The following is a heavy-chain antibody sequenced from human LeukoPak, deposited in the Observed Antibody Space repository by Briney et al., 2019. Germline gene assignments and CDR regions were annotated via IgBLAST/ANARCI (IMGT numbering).Heavy chain of an antibody. J-gene: IGHJ4*02. V-gene: IGHV4-4*02. CDR2: VHHSGST. D-gene: IGHD6-13*01. CDR3: VKHSSISYRFFDS. CDR1: GGSISGINW. Sequence: SETLSLTCAVSGGSISGINWWSWVRQPPGKGLEWIGEVHHSGSTNYNSSLKSRVTILVDKSKNQFSLKLTSVTAADTAVYYCVKHSSISYRFFDSWGQGTLVTVSS.